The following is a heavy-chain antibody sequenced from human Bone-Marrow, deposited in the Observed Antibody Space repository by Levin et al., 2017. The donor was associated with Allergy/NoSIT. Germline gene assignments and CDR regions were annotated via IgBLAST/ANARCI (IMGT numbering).Heavy chain of an antibody. CDR3: ARDLGSSKYYYYYGMDV. V-gene: IGHV3-33*01. CDR2: IWYDGSNK. Sequence: GESLKISCAASGFTFSSYGMHWVRQAPGKGLEWVAVIWYDGSNKYYADSVKGRFTISRDNSKNTLYLQMNSLRAEDTAVYYCARDLGSSKYYYYYGMDVWGQGTTVTVSS. D-gene: IGHD2-15*01. J-gene: IGHJ6*02. CDR1: GFTFSSYG.